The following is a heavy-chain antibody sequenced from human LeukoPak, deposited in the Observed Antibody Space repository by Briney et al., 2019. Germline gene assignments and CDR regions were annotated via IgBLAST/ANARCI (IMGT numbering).Heavy chain of an antibody. CDR2: MYYSGGT. V-gene: IGHV4-59*08. Sequence: PSETLSLTCTVSGGSINSYYWSWIRQPPGKGLESIGHMYYSGGTNYNPSLKSRVTISVDTSKNQFSLKLSSVTAADAAVYYCARRRTSGLEQQLPGNWFDPWGQGTLVTVSS. D-gene: IGHD6-13*01. J-gene: IGHJ5*02. CDR3: ARRRTSGLEQQLPGNWFDP. CDR1: GGSINSYY.